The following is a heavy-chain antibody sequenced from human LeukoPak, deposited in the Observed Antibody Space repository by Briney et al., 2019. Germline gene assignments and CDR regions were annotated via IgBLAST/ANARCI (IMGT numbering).Heavy chain of an antibody. CDR3: ARDRQIAY. J-gene: IGHJ4*02. V-gene: IGHV3-7*01. Sequence: HPGGSLRLSCAASGFTFSNYWLTWVRQAPGQGLEWVANIKQGGSEKHYVDSVKGRFTISRDNAKNSLYLQMNSLRAEDTAVYYCARDRQIAYWGQGTLVTVSS. CDR2: IKQGGSEK. CDR1: GFTFSNYW.